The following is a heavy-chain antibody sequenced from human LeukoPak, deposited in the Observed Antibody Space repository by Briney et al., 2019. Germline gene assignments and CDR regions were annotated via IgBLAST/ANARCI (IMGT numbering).Heavy chain of an antibody. V-gene: IGHV1-24*01. Sequence: ASVKVSCKVSGNTLTELSMHWVRQAPGKGLEWMGGFDPEDGETIYAQKFQGRVTMTEDTSTDTAYMELSSLRSEDTAVYYCATAPRYYDILTALFDYWGQGTLVTVSS. J-gene: IGHJ4*02. CDR2: FDPEDGET. CDR1: GNTLTELS. CDR3: ATAPRYYDILTALFDY. D-gene: IGHD3-9*01.